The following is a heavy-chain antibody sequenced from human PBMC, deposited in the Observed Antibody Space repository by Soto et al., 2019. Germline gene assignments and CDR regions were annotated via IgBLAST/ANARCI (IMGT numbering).Heavy chain of an antibody. CDR1: GGSISSNGNF. J-gene: IGHJ6*02. Sequence: SETVSLTCGVSGGSISSNGNFWGWIRQPPGKGLEWIGSIYHSGTTYYNPTLESRVTMSADRSKNQFSLNVTSVSAADTAIYFCARGVFGDFEDYGIDVWGPGTTVTVSS. V-gene: IGHV4-30-2*01. CDR3: ARGVFGDFEDYGIDV. CDR2: IYHSGTT. D-gene: IGHD4-17*01.